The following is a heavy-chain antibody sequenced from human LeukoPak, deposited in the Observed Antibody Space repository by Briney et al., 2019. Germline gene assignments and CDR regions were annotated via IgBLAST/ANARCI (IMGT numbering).Heavy chain of an antibody. Sequence: PSETLPLTCTVSGASISSGAYYWGWLRQPPGMGLEWIGSIHYNGNTYYIPSLKSRVTISVDPSKNQFSLKLTSVTAADTAVYYCARRPGAGSRDCWFDPWGQGTLVTVSS. CDR3: ARRPGAGSRDCWFDP. V-gene: IGHV4-39*01. J-gene: IGHJ5*02. CDR1: GASISSGAYY. D-gene: IGHD2-21*01. CDR2: IHYNGNT.